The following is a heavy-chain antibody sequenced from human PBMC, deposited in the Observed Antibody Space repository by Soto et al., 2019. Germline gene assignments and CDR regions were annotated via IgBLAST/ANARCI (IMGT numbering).Heavy chain of an antibody. CDR3: ASSPRGYSGYDYEYYYYGMDV. J-gene: IGHJ6*02. Sequence: SETLSLTCTVSGGSISSGGYYWSWIRQHPGKGLEWIGYIYYSGSTYYNPSLKSRVTISVDTSKNQFSLKLSSVTAADTAVYYCASSPRGYSGYDYEYYYYGMDVWGQGTTVTVSS. V-gene: IGHV4-31*03. CDR2: IYYSGST. D-gene: IGHD5-12*01. CDR1: GGSISSGGYY.